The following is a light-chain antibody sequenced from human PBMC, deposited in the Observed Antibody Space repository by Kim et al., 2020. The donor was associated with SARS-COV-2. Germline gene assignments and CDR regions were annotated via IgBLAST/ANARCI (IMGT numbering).Light chain of an antibody. CDR3: QSYDSSLSGSV. Sequence: QRVTNSCTGSSSNIGTGYDVHWYQQLPGTAPKLLIYANTNRPSGVPDRFSASKSGTSASLAITGLQAEDEADYYCQSYDSSLSGSVFGGGTQLTVL. V-gene: IGLV1-40*01. CDR1: SSNIGTGYD. CDR2: ANT. J-gene: IGLJ2*01.